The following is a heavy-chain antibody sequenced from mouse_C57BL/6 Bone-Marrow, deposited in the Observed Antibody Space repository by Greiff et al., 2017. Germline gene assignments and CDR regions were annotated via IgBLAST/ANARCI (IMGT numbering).Heavy chain of an antibody. D-gene: IGHD3-3*01. J-gene: IGHJ2*01. Sequence: QVQLQQPGAELVKPGASVKMSCKASGYTFTSYWITWVKPRPGHGLEWIGDIYPGSGSTNYNEKFKSTATLTVDPSASTAYMQLSSLTSEDSAVYYCARRRNRGTRGDDWGQGTTLTVSS. CDR2: IYPGSGST. CDR3: ARRRNRGTRGDD. V-gene: IGHV1-55*01. CDR1: GYTFTSYW.